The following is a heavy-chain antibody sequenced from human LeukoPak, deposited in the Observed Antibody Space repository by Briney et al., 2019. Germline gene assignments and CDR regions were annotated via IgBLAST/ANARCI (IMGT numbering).Heavy chain of an antibody. CDR2: INPNSGGT. V-gene: IGHV1-2*02. CDR3: AKAYSYYVYYSMDV. Sequence: ASVKVSCKASGYTFTGYYMHWVRQAPGQGLEWMGWINPNSGGTNFAQKFQGRVTMTRDTSISTAYMELSSLRSDDTAVYFCAKAYSYYVYYSMDVWGKGTTVTVSS. D-gene: IGHD3-16*01. CDR1: GYTFTGYY. J-gene: IGHJ6*03.